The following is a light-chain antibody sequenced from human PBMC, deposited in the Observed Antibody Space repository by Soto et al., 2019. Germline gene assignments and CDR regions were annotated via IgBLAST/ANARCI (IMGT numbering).Light chain of an antibody. V-gene: IGLV2-11*01. J-gene: IGLJ1*01. CDR3: CSYAGSPRYV. CDR1: SSDVGGYNY. CDR2: DVS. Sequence: QSALTQPRSVSGSPGQSVTISCTGTSSDVGGYNYVSWYQQHPGKAPKVMIYDVSERPSGVPDRFSGSKSGNTASLTLSGPQAEDEADYYCCSYAGSPRYVLGTGTKLTVL.